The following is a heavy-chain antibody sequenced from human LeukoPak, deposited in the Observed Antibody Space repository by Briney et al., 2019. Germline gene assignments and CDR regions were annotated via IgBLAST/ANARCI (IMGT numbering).Heavy chain of an antibody. V-gene: IGHV3-30*04. Sequence: GGSLRLSCAASGFIFIDYDFHWVRQAPGKGLEWLAYISKDAAFMFYADSVRGRFTVSRDNSKRTVYLQLNSLRAEDTTLYYCARDLMWLVDYWGQGTLVTVSS. CDR1: GFIFIDYD. D-gene: IGHD6-19*01. CDR2: ISKDAAFM. J-gene: IGHJ4*02. CDR3: ARDLMWLVDY.